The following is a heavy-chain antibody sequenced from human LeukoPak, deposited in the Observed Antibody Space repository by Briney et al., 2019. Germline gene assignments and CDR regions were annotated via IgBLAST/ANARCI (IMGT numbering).Heavy chain of an antibody. CDR2: FDPEDGGT. V-gene: IGHV1-24*01. J-gene: IGHJ2*01. CDR1: GYTLTELS. CDR3: ARAGIVVVRYFDL. Sequence: ASVKVSCKVSGYTLTELSMHWVRQAPGKGLEWMGGFDPEDGGTIYAQKLQGRVTMTTDTSTSTAYMELRSLRSDDTAVYYCARAGIVVVRYFDLWGRGTLVTVSS. D-gene: IGHD3-22*01.